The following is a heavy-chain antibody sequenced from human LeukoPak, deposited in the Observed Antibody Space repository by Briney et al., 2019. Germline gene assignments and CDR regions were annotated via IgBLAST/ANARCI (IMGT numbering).Heavy chain of an antibody. CDR2: IRYDGSNK. CDR1: GFTFSSYG. V-gene: IGHV3-30*02. D-gene: IGHD6-19*01. J-gene: IGHJ4*02. Sequence: PGGSLRLSCAASGFTFSSYGMHWVRQAPGKGLEWVAFIRYDGSNKYYADSVKVRFTISRDNSKNTLYLQMNSLRAEDTAVYYCAKDPLTGYSSGWTIDYWGQGTLVTVSS. CDR3: AKDPLTGYSSGWTIDY.